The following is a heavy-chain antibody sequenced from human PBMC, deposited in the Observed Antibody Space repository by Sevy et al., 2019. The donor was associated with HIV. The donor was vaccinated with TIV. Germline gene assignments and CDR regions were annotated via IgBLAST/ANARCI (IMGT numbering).Heavy chain of an antibody. CDR2: ISGSGGST. CDR3: AKAPINWGFTNFDY. D-gene: IGHD7-27*01. CDR1: GFTFSSYA. J-gene: IGHJ4*02. Sequence: GGSLRLSCAASGFTFSSYAMSWVRQAPGKGLEWVSAISGSGGSTYYADSVKGRFTISRDNSKNTLYLQMNSLRAEDTALYYCAKAPINWGFTNFDYWGQGTLVTVSS. V-gene: IGHV3-23*01.